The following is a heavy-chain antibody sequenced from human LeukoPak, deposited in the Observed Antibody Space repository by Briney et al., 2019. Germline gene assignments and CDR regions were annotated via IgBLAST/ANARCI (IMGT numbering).Heavy chain of an antibody. CDR2: ISYDGRKK. V-gene: IGHV3-30*09. CDR1: GFTFSTFA. CDR3: ASHSSGWYDDAFDI. J-gene: IGHJ3*02. Sequence: AGGSLRLSCAASGFTFSTFAMHWVRQAPGKGLEWLAVISYDGRKKYYADSVKGRFGISRDNSKNTLYLQMNSLRAEDTAVYYCASHSSGWYDDAFDIWGQGTMVTVSS. D-gene: IGHD6-19*01.